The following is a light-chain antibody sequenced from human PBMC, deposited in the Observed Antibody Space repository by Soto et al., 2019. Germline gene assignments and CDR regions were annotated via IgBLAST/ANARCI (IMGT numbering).Light chain of an antibody. J-gene: IGKJ2*01. CDR3: QQLNSYPRT. V-gene: IGKV1-9*01. CDR1: QGISSY. CDR2: AAS. Sequence: DTQLTQSPSFLSASVGDRVTITCRASQGISSYLAWYQQKPGKAPKLLIYAASTLQSGVPSRFSGSGSGTEFPLTISSLQPEDFATYYCQQLNSYPRTFGQGTKLEIK.